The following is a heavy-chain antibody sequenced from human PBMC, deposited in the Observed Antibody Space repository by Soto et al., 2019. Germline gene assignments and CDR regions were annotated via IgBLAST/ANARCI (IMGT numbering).Heavy chain of an antibody. D-gene: IGHD3-3*01. V-gene: IGHV3-21*01. J-gene: IGHJ6*02. CDR3: ARDQDFWSAVPVYGMDV. CDR1: GFTFSSYS. CDR2: ISSSSSYI. Sequence: EVQLVESGGGLVKPGGSLRLSCAASGFTFSSYSMNWVRQAPGKGLEWVSSISSSSSYIYYADSVKGRFTISRDNAKNSLYLQMNSLRAEDTAVYYCARDQDFWSAVPVYGMDVWGQGTTVTVSS.